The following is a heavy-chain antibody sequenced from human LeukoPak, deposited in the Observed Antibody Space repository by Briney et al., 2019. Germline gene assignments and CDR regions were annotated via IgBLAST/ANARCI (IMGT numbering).Heavy chain of an antibody. D-gene: IGHD5-24*01. CDR3: ASSGGDGYNWPLDY. Sequence: PSETLSLTCGVSGGSFSSYYWSWIRQPPGKGLEWIGEMIHSGSTNYNPSLKSRVTISADTSKNQFSLKLSSVTAADTAVYYCASSGGDGYNWPLDYWGQGTLVTVSS. V-gene: IGHV4-34*12. CDR1: GGSFSSYY. J-gene: IGHJ4*02. CDR2: MIHSGST.